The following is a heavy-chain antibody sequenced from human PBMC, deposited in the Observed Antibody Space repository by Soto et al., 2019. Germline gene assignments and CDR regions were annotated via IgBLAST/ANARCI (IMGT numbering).Heavy chain of an antibody. CDR1: GDTFTFYS. V-gene: IGHV1-69*02. J-gene: IGHJ4*02. D-gene: IGHD3-10*01. Sequence: QVQLVQSGAKVKRPGSSVKVSCKASGDTFTFYSINWVRQAPGLGLEWMGRINPILSMSNYAQRFQGRVKMTADKSTSTAYMELSSLRSEDTAIYYCASSYGSGYRAFDYWGQGALVTVSS. CDR2: INPILSMS. CDR3: ASSYGSGYRAFDY.